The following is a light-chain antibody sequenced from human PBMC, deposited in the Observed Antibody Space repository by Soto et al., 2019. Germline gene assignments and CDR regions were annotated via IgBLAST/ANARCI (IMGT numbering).Light chain of an antibody. CDR1: QGVSDY. CDR3: QKYNSAPPNT. CDR2: AAS. Sequence: DIQMTQSPSSLSASVGDRVTITCRASQGVSDYLAWYQQKPGKVPKLLIYAASTLQSGVPSRFSGSGSGTDFTLTISSLQPEDVATYYCQKYNSAPPNTFGGGTKVEIK. V-gene: IGKV1-27*01. J-gene: IGKJ4*01.